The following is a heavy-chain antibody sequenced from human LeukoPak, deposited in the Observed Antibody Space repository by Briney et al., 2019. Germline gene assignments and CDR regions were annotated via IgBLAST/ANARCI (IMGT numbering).Heavy chain of an antibody. CDR3: ARVYSSGWYVGDY. J-gene: IGHJ4*02. D-gene: IGHD6-19*01. CDR2: INSDGSST. CDR1: GFTFSSYW. V-gene: IGHV3-74*01. Sequence: GGSLRLSCAASGFTFSSYWMHWVCQAPGKGLVWVSRINSDGSSTSYADSVKGRFTISRDNAKNTLYLQMNSLRAEDTAVYYCARVYSSGWYVGDYWGQGTLVTVSS.